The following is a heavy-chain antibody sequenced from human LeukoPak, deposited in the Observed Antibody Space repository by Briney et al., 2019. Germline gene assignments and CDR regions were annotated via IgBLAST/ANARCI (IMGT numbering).Heavy chain of an antibody. V-gene: IGHV1-2*02. CDR3: ARLYCSSTSCYLYFDY. Sequence: ASVKVSCKASGYTFTGYYMHWVRQAPGQGLEWIGWINPNSGGTNYAQKFQGRVTMTRDTSISTAYMELSRLRSDDTAVYYCARLYCSSTSCYLYFDYWGQGTLVTVSS. D-gene: IGHD2-2*01. CDR2: INPNSGGT. J-gene: IGHJ4*02. CDR1: GYTFTGYY.